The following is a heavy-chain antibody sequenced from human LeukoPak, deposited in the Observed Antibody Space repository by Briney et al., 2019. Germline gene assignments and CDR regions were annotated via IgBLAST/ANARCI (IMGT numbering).Heavy chain of an antibody. D-gene: IGHD2-8*01. J-gene: IGHJ6*03. CDR2: INHSGST. CDR3: AREYCTNGVCYSRSMDV. Sequence: SETLSLTCAVYGGSFSGYYWSWIRQPPGKGLEWIGEINHSGSTNYNPSLKSRVTISVDTSKNQFSLKLSSVTAADTAVYYCAREYCTNGVCYSRSMDVWGKGTTVTVSS. CDR1: GGSFSGYY. V-gene: IGHV4-34*01.